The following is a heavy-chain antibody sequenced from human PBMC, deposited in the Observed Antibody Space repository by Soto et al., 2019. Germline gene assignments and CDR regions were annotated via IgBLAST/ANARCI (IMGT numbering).Heavy chain of an antibody. V-gene: IGHV4-61*01. D-gene: IGHD6-6*01. CDR3: ARDAAAREGFDQ. J-gene: IGHJ4*02. CDR1: GGSVSSNNYY. CDR2: IYYSGST. Sequence: PSETLSLTCTVSGGSVSSNNYYWNWIRQPPGKGLEWIGYIYYSGSTTYNPSLKSRVTISVDTSKNQFSLKLSSVTAADTAVYYCARDAAAREGFDQWGQGALVTVSS.